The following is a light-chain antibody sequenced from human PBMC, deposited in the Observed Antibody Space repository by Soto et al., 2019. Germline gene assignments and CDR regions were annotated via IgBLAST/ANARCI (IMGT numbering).Light chain of an antibody. CDR2: EVS. CDR1: SSDVGGYNY. CDR3: SSYTSSSTYV. Sequence: QSALTQPASVSGSPGQWITISCTGTSSDVGGYNYVPWYQHHPGKAPKLMIYEVSNRPSGVSNRFSGSKSGNTASLTISGLQAEDEADYYCSSYTSSSTYVFGTGTKLTVL. J-gene: IGLJ1*01. V-gene: IGLV2-14*01.